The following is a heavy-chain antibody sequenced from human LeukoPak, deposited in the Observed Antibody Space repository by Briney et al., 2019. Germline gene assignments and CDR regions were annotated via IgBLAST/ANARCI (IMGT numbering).Heavy chain of an antibody. V-gene: IGHV3-7*02. D-gene: IGHD3-16*01. J-gene: IGHJ6*02. CDR3: AKNGGPHGMDV. CDR1: GFTFSSIW. Sequence: GGSLRLSCAASGFTFSSIWMSWVRQAPGKGLEWVANIKHDGSETNYVDSVKGRSSISRDNAKNSLHLQMNSLRVEDTAVYYCAKNGGPHGMDVWGLGTTVTVSS. CDR2: IKHDGSET.